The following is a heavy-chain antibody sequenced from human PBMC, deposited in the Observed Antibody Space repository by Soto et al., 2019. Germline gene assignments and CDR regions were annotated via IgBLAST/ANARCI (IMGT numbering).Heavy chain of an antibody. V-gene: IGHV3-48*01. J-gene: IGHJ6*03. CDR1: GFTFSSYS. CDR3: ARGNNYYYYMDV. CDR2: ISSSSTI. Sequence: GGSLRLSCAASGFTFSSYSMNWVRQAPGKGLEWVSYISSSSTIYYADSVKGRFTISRDNAKNSLYLQMNSLRAEDTAVYYCARGNNYYYYMDVWGKGTTVTVSS.